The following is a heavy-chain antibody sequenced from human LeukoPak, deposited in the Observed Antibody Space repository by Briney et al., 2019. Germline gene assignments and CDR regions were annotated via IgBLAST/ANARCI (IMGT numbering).Heavy chain of an antibody. CDR3: ANGPVPAIDY. J-gene: IGHJ4*02. Sequence: GGSLRLSCAASGFTFSSYAMSWVRQAPGKGLEWVSAISGSGGSTYYADSVKGRFTISRDNSKNTLYLQMNSLGAEDTAVYYCANGPVPAIDYWGQGTLVTVSS. CDR2: ISGSGGST. V-gene: IGHV3-23*01. D-gene: IGHD2-2*01. CDR1: GFTFSSYA.